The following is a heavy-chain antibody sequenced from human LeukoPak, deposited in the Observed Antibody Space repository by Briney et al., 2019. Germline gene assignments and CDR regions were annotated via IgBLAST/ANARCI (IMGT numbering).Heavy chain of an antibody. D-gene: IGHD3-22*01. CDR3: ARPFYYDNNGGEGMDV. Sequence: GGSLRLSCAASGFTFSIYSMNWVRQAPGKGLDLVSSITTSGTYIYYADSVKGRFTISRDNAKNSLYLQMNSLRAEDTAVYYCARPFYYDNNGGEGMDVWGQGTTVTVSS. V-gene: IGHV3-21*06. CDR1: GFTFSIYS. CDR2: ITTSGTYI. J-gene: IGHJ6*02.